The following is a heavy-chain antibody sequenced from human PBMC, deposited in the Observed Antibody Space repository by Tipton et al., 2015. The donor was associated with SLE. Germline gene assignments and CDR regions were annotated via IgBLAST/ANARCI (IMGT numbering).Heavy chain of an antibody. J-gene: IGHJ4*02. CDR2: IYSAGST. V-gene: IGHV3-53*05. Sequence: SLRLSCAVYGGSFSGYYWTWIRQPPGKGLEWVSLIYSAGSTSYADSVKGRFTVSRDTSKNTLYLQMNSLRAEDTAVYYCAKDTDFDYWGQGSLVTVSS. CDR3: AKDTDFDY. CDR1: GGSFSGYY.